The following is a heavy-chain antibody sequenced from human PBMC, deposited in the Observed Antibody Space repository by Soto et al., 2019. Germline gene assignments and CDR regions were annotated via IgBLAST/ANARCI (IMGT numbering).Heavy chain of an antibody. Sequence: EVQLVESGGGLVKPGGSLRLSCAVSGFTFSTYSMTWVRQAPGKGLEWVSCISSGSSSTNIYYADSVKGRFTISRDNANNSLFLQMNSLRAEDTAVYYCARVRDHLLQGPIDSWGQGILVTVSA. CDR3: ARVRDHLLQGPIDS. V-gene: IGHV3-21*02. CDR2: ISSGSSSTNI. D-gene: IGHD2-2*01. J-gene: IGHJ4*02. CDR1: GFTFSTYS.